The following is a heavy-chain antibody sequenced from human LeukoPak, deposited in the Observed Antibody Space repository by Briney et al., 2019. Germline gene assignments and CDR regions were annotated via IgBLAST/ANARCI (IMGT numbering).Heavy chain of an antibody. Sequence: ASVKVSCKASGYTFTSYGISWVRQAPGQGLEWMGWISAYNGNTNYAQKLQDRVTMTTDTSTSTAYMELRSLRSDDTAVYYCARVKDGGYDLHFDYWGQGTLVTVSS. CDR3: ARVKDGGYDLHFDY. D-gene: IGHD5-12*01. J-gene: IGHJ4*02. CDR1: GYTFTSYG. CDR2: ISAYNGNT. V-gene: IGHV1-18*01.